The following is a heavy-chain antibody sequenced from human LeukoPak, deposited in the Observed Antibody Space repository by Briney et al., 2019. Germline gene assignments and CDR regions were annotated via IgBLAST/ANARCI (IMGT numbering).Heavy chain of an antibody. Sequence: ASVKVSCKASGYTFTGYHMHWVRQAPGQGLEWMGRINPNSGDTNYAQKFQGRVAMTRDTSISTAFMELTRLRSDDTAVYYCARDYCSSTSCLFDYWGQGTLVTVSS. CDR3: ARDYCSSTSCLFDY. V-gene: IGHV1-2*06. D-gene: IGHD2-2*01. CDR1: GYTFTGYH. J-gene: IGHJ4*02. CDR2: INPNSGDT.